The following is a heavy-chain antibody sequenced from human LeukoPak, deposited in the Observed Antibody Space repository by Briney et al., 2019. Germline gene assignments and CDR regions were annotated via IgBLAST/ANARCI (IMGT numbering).Heavy chain of an antibody. D-gene: IGHD3-3*01. CDR2: IYYSGST. CDR3: ARGERRFLEWLPTDY. Sequence: SETLSLTCTVSGGSISSGGYYWSWIRQHPGKGLEWIGYIYYSGSTYYNPSLKSRVTISVDTSKNQFSLKLSSVTAADTAVYYCARGERRFLEWLPTDYWGQGTLVTVSS. V-gene: IGHV4-31*03. CDR1: GGSISSGGYY. J-gene: IGHJ4*02.